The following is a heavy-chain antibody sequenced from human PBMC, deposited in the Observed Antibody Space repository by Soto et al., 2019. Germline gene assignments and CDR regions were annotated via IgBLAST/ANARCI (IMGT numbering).Heavy chain of an antibody. CDR3: ARLSRSDDILPAPVPGY. CDR1: GGSISSSSYY. D-gene: IGHD3-9*01. V-gene: IGHV4-39*01. CDR2: IYYSGST. Sequence: SETLSLTCTVSGGSISSSSYYWGWIRQPPGKGLEWIGSIYYSGSTYYNPSLKSRVTISVDTSKNQFSLKLSSVTAADTAVYYCARLSRSDDILPAPVPGYWGQGTLVTLSS. J-gene: IGHJ4*02.